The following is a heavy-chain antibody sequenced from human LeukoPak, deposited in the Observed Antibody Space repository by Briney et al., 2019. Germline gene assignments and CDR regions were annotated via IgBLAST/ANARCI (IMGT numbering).Heavy chain of an antibody. CDR3: ARDYYFGSGTYSGFDY. D-gene: IGHD3-10*01. V-gene: IGHV4-39*07. CDR1: GGSVSSSGYY. CDR2: IYYSGST. Sequence: PSETLSLTCTVSGGSVSSSGYYWGWIRQPPGKGLEWIGSIYYSGSTNYNPSLKSRLTISVDTSKNQFSLRLSSVTAADTAMYYCARDYYFGSGTYSGFDYWGQGTLVTVSS. J-gene: IGHJ4*02.